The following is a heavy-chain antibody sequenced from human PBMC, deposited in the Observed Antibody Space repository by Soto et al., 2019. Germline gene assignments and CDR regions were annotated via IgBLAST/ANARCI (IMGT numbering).Heavy chain of an antibody. J-gene: IGHJ4*02. CDR2: IIPIFGTA. D-gene: IGHD2-21*02. CDR3: AREGSYCGGDCYHYFDN. CDR1: GGTFSSYA. V-gene: IGHV1-69*01. Sequence: QVQLVQSGAEVKKPGSSVKVSCKASGGTFSSYAISWVRQAPGQGLEWMGGIIPIFGTANYAQKFQGRVTITADESTSTAYMELGSLRYENTAVYYSAREGSYCGGDCYHYFDNWGQGTLVTGSS.